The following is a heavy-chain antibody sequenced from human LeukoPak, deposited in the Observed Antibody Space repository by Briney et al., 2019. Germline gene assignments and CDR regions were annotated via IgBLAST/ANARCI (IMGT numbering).Heavy chain of an antibody. V-gene: IGHV1-2*06. D-gene: IGHD3-22*01. CDR3: ARLSRNYDSSGYER. CDR2: INPNSGGT. J-gene: IGHJ4*02. Sequence: ASVKVSCKASGYTFTAYYMHWVRQAPGQGLEWMGRINPNSGGTNYAQKFQGRVTMTRDTSISTAYMELSSLRSEDTAVYYCARLSRNYDSSGYERWGQGTLVTVSS. CDR1: GYTFTAYY.